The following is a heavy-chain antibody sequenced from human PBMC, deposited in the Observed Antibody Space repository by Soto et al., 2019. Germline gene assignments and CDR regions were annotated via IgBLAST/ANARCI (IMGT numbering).Heavy chain of an antibody. CDR2: ISGSGGST. CDR1: GFTFSSYA. J-gene: IGHJ6*03. CDR3: AASYGDYYYYYMDV. Sequence: EVQLLESGGGLVQPGGSLRLSCAASGFTFSSYAMSWVRQAPGKGLEWVSAISGSGGSTYYADSVKGRFTIFRDNSKNTLYLQMNSLRAEDTAVYYCAASYGDYYYYYMDVWGKGTTVTVSS. V-gene: IGHV3-23*01. D-gene: IGHD4-17*01.